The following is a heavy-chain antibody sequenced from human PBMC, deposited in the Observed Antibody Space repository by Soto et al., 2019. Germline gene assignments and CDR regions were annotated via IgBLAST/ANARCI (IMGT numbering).Heavy chain of an antibody. V-gene: IGHV3-48*03. D-gene: IGHD3-16*01. CDR2: ISGSGTT. CDR1: GYTFNSHE. CDR3: ARGGIH. J-gene: IGHJ4*02. Sequence: GGSLRLSCVASGYTFNSHEMNWVRQAPGKGLEWISSISGSGTTNYAESVKGRFTISRDNAHKSLFLEMKDLRVEDTAAYYCARGGIHWGQGTLVTVSS.